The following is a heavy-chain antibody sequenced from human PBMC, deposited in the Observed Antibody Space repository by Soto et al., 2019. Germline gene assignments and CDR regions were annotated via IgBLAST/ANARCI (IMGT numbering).Heavy chain of an antibody. D-gene: IGHD2-15*01. CDR3: ARGLWVVRRGYSPYFDL. V-gene: IGHV1-18*01. CDR1: GYTFTNYG. CDR2: ISAYNGNT. J-gene: IGHJ4*02. Sequence: GASVKVSCKASGYTFTNYGISWVRQAPGQGLEWMGWISAYNGNTNYAQKLQGRVTMTTDTSESQFSLRRTSVTAADTAVYYCARGLWVVRRGYSPYFDLWGQGTQVTVSS.